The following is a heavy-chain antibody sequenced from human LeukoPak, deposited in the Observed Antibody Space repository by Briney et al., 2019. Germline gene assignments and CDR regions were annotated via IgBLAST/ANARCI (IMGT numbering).Heavy chain of an antibody. CDR1: GYSFTTYW. J-gene: IGHJ3*02. D-gene: IGHD6-13*01. CDR3: ARPNLTAASSNDAFDI. CDR2: IFPGDSDT. Sequence: GESLKISCKGSGYSFTTYWIGWVRQMPGKGLEWMAIIFPGDSDTRYSPSFRGQVTTSADKSISTAYLQWRSLKASDTAMYYCARPNLTAASSNDAFDIWGQGTMVTVSS. V-gene: IGHV5-51*01.